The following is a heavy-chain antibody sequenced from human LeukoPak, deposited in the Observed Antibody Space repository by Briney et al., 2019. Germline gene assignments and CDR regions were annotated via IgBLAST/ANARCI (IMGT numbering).Heavy chain of an antibody. CDR2: INPNSGGT. V-gene: IGHV1-2*02. CDR3: ARVRCYCSSTSCTELPLNY. CDR1: GYTFTGYY. J-gene: IGHJ4*02. Sequence: SVTVSCKASGYTFTGYYMHWVRQAPGQGLEWMGWINPNSGGTNYAQKFQGRVTMTRNTSISTAYMELSRLRSDDTALYYCARVRCYCSSTSCTELPLNYGGQGTLVTVSS. D-gene: IGHD2-2*01.